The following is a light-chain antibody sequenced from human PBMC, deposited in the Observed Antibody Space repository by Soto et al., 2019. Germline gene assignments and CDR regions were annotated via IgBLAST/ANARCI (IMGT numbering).Light chain of an antibody. Sequence: EIVLTQSPGTLSLSPGERATLSCRASQTVSSSYLAWYQQRPGQAPRLLIYRASNMATGIPDRFSGSGSGTDFTLTITRLEPEDFAVYYCQQYGTTWTFGQGTKVEFK. V-gene: IGKV3-20*01. CDR3: QQYGTTWT. CDR2: RAS. J-gene: IGKJ1*01. CDR1: QTVSSSY.